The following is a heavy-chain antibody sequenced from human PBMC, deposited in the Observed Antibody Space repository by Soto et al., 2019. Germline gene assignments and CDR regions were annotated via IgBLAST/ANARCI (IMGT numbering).Heavy chain of an antibody. CDR1: GGYISDYY. Sequence: QVQLQESGPGFVKPSETLSLTCTVSGGYISDYYWTWIRQPPGKGLEWIGHIYSSGTTNYNPSLKRRATISVDTSKNQFSLRLGSVTAADTAVYYCARAWRSGSIFIDAFDSWGQGTSVTVSS. V-gene: IGHV4-59*01. J-gene: IGHJ3*01. CDR3: ARAWRSGSIFIDAFDS. D-gene: IGHD3-3*01. CDR2: IYSSGTT.